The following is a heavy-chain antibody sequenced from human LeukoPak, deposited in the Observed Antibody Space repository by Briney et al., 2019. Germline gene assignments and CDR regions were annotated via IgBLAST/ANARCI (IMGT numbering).Heavy chain of an antibody. D-gene: IGHD3-3*01. CDR3: ARRDYDFWSGCCFGCPAFDI. J-gene: IGHJ3*02. Sequence: PSETLSLTCTVSGGSISSSSYYWGWIRQPPGKGLEWIGSIYYSGSTYYNPSLKSRVTISVDTSKNQFSLKLSSVTAADTAVYYCARRDYDFWSGCCFGCPAFDIWGQGTMVTVSS. V-gene: IGHV4-39*01. CDR1: GGSISSSSYY. CDR2: IYYSGST.